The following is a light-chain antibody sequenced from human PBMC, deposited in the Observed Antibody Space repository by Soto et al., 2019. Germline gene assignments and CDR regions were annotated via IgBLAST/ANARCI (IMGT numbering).Light chain of an antibody. CDR1: QSVSSY. Sequence: EIVLTQSPATLSLSPGERATLSCRASQSVSSYLAWYQQKPGQAPRLLIYEASIRATGIPARFSGSGSGTDFTLTISSLEPEDSAVYYCQQRSNWSTFGQGTRLEIK. CDR3: QQRSNWST. J-gene: IGKJ5*01. V-gene: IGKV3-11*01. CDR2: EAS.